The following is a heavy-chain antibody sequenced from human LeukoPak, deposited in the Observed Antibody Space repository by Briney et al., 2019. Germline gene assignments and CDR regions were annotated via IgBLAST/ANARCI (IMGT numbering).Heavy chain of an antibody. J-gene: IGHJ4*02. CDR3: AKDVIRGVIFSFDY. Sequence: GGSLRLSCAASGFTFSSYAMSWVRQAPGKGLEWVSTISGSGGSTYYADSVKGRFTISRDNSKNTLYLQMNSLRAEDTAVYYCAKDVIRGVIFSFDYRGQGTLVTVSS. CDR1: GFTFSSYA. CDR2: ISGSGGST. D-gene: IGHD3-10*01. V-gene: IGHV3-23*01.